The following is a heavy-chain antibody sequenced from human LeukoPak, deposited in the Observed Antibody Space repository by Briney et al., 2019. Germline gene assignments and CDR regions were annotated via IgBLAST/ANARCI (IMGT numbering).Heavy chain of an antibody. V-gene: IGHV1-69*05. J-gene: IGHJ4*02. CDR3: ATSGSHQYYFDY. CDR2: IIPIFGTA. D-gene: IGHD1-26*01. CDR1: GGTFSSYA. Sequence: ASVKVSCKASGGTFSSYAISWVRQAPGQGLEWMGEIIPIFGTANYAQKFQGRVTITTDESTSTAYMELSSLRSEDTAVYYCATSGSHQYYFDYWGQGTLVTVSS.